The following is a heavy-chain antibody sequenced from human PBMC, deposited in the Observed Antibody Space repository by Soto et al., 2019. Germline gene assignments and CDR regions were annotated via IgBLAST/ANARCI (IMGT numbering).Heavy chain of an antibody. CDR3: AILAVAGTGVDY. Sequence: QVQLVQSGAEVKKPGASVKVSCKASGYTFTSYYMHWVRQAPGQGLEWMGIINPSGGSTSYAQKFQGRITMTRETATSKGYMELSRLGFEDPAVYYCAILAVAGTGVDYWGQGTLVTVSS. CDR1: GYTFTSYY. J-gene: IGHJ4*02. V-gene: IGHV1-46*01. D-gene: IGHD6-19*01. CDR2: INPSGGST.